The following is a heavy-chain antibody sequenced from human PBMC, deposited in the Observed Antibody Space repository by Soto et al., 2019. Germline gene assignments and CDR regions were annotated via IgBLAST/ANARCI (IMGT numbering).Heavy chain of an antibody. V-gene: IGHV3-23*01. J-gene: IGHJ4*02. CDR2: ISGSGGDT. CDR3: AKFSRRFSSDY. Sequence: EVQLLESGGGLVQPGGSLRLSCAASGFTFSSYDMSWVRQAPGKGLEYISTISGSGGDTYYADSVKGRFTISRDNSKNTLFLQMNSLRAEDTAAYYCAKFSRRFSSDYWGQGTLVTVSS. CDR1: GFTFSSYD. D-gene: IGHD5-18*01.